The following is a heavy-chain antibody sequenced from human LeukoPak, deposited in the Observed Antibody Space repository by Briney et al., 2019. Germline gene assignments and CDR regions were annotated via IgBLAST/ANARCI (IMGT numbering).Heavy chain of an antibody. Sequence: GSSVKVSCKASGGTFSSYAISWVRQAPGQGLEWMGGIIPIFGTAKYAQKFQGRVTITADVATSTAYMVLSSLRSEDTAVYYCARDLGYCSSTSCYQDYYYYGMDVWGQGTTVTVSS. CDR2: IIPIFGTA. CDR3: ARDLGYCSSTSCYQDYYYYGMDV. D-gene: IGHD2-2*03. J-gene: IGHJ6*02. CDR1: GGTFSSYA. V-gene: IGHV1-69*01.